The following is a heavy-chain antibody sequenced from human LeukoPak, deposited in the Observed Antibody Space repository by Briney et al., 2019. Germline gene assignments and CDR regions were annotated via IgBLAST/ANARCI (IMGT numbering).Heavy chain of an antibody. J-gene: IGHJ6*02. V-gene: IGHV1-46*01. CDR1: GYTFTSYY. CDR3: ARNQYSDRWTGSPYYYYGMDV. Sequence: ASVKVSCKASGYTFTSYYMHWVRQAPGQGLEWMGIINPGGGSTSYAQKFQGRVTMTRDTSTSTVYMELSSLRSEDTAVCYCARNQYSDRWTGSPYYYYGMDVWGQGTTVTVSS. D-gene: IGHD2/OR15-2a*01. CDR2: INPGGGST.